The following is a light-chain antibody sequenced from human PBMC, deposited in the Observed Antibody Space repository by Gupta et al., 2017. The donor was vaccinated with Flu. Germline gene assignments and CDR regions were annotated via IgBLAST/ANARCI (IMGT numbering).Light chain of an antibody. CDR2: RTN. CDR3: LPCYGGAHRCV. V-gene: IGLV7-43*01. Sequence: QTVVTQQPSLTVSPGGTVTLTFASSTGTVTSNNSPNWFQKQHGQAPRALRERTNKRHSWTPDRFSGSLLGDRAALTISGVQPEDEAEYSCLPCYGGAHRCVFGGGTKLTVL. CDR1: TGTVTSNNS. J-gene: IGLJ3*02.